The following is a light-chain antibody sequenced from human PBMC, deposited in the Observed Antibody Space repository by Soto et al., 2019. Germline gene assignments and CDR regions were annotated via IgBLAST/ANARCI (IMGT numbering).Light chain of an antibody. V-gene: IGLV2-18*02. CDR2: EVS. CDR3: NSYTSSSTYV. CDR1: SSDVGSYNY. J-gene: IGLJ1*01. Sequence: QSALTQPPSVSGSPGQSVTISCTGTSSDVGSYNYVSWYQQPRGTAPRLMIYEVSNRPSGVPDRFSGSRSGNTASLTISGLQPEDEADYYCNSYTSSSTYVFGTGTKLTVL.